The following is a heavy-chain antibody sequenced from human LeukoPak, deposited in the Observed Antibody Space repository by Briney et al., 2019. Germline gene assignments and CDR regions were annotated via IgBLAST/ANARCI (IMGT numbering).Heavy chain of an antibody. Sequence: PGGSLRLSCTASGFTFSNYWMTWVRQAPGKGLEWVANIRQDGSEKYYVDSVKGRFTISRDNAKNSLYLQMNSLRAEDTALYYCVRAMDYWGQGTLVTVSS. CDR3: VRAMDY. J-gene: IGHJ4*02. CDR1: GFTFSNYW. V-gene: IGHV3-7*03. CDR2: IRQDGSEK.